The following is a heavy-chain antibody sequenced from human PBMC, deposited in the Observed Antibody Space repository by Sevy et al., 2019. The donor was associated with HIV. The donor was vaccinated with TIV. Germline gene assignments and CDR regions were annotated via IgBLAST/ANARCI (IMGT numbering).Heavy chain of an antibody. J-gene: IGHJ6*02. D-gene: IGHD3-10*01. CDR2: ISSSGSTI. Sequence: GGSLRLSCAASGFTFSDYYMSWIRQAPGKGLEWVSYISSSGSTIYYADSVKGRFTISRDNAKNSLYLQMNSQRAEDTAVYYCARVVGYYGSGSYSSETYYYYGMDVWGQGTTVTVSS. V-gene: IGHV3-11*01. CDR1: GFTFSDYY. CDR3: ARVVGYYGSGSYSSETYYYYGMDV.